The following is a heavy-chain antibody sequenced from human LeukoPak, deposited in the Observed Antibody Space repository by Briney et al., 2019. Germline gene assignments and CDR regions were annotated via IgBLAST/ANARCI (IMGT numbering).Heavy chain of an antibody. V-gene: IGHV3-7*05. CDR3: ARDASGSLDY. Sequence: GGSLRLSCAASGFTFSSYWMSWVRQAPGKGLEWVANIKQDGSVEQYVDSVKGRFTISRDNAKNSLYLQMNSLRAEDTAVYYCARDASGSLDYWGQGTLVTVSS. D-gene: IGHD6-19*01. CDR1: GFTFSSYW. CDR2: IKQDGSVE. J-gene: IGHJ4*02.